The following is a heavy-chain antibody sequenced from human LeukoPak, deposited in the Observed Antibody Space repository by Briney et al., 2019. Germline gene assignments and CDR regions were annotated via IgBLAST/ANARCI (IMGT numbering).Heavy chain of an antibody. CDR1: GGSFSGYY. CDR3: AGEDRYGMDV. Sequence: PSETLSLTCAVYGGSFSGYYWSWIRQPPGKGLEWIGEINHSGSTNYNPSLKSRVTISVDTSKKQFSLKVSSVTAADTGVYYCAGEDRYGMDVWGQGTTVTVSS. CDR2: INHSGST. V-gene: IGHV4-34*01. J-gene: IGHJ6*02.